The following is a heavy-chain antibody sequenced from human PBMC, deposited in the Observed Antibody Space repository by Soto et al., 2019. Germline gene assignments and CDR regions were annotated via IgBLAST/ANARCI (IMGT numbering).Heavy chain of an antibody. CDR2: INHSGST. J-gene: IGHJ4*02. Sequence: SETLSLTCAVYGGSFSGYYWSWIRQPPGKGLEWIGEINHSGSTNYNPSLKSRVTISVDTSKNQFSLKLSSVTAADTAVYYCARDKDGYSYGYDYWGQGTLVTVSS. V-gene: IGHV4-34*01. CDR1: GGSFSGYY. CDR3: ARDKDGYSYGYDY. D-gene: IGHD5-18*01.